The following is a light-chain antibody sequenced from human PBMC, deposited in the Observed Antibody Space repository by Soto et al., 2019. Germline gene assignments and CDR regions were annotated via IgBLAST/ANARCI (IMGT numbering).Light chain of an antibody. Sequence: QSVLTQPASVSGSPGQSITISCTGTSSDVGGYNYVSWYQQHPGKAPKLMIYEVCNRPSGVSNRFSGSKSGNTASLTISGLQAEDEADYYCSSYTSSSTLAYVFGTGTKLTVL. CDR2: EVC. V-gene: IGLV2-14*01. J-gene: IGLJ1*01. CDR1: SSDVGGYNY. CDR3: SSYTSSSTLAYV.